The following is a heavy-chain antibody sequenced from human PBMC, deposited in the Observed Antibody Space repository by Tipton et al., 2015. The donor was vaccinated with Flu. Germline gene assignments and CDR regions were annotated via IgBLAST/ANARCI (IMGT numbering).Heavy chain of an antibody. J-gene: IGHJ4*02. Sequence: SLRLSCAASGFSVSSSYMTWVRQAPGKGLEWVSVIYSGGNTYYTDSVKGRFTISRDNSKNTLYLQMNSLRAEDTAVYYCARDAGKYFYALGYWGQGTLVTVSS. D-gene: IGHD2/OR15-2a*01. CDR3: ARDAGKYFYALGY. CDR1: GFSVSSSY. CDR2: IYSGGNT. V-gene: IGHV3-66*01.